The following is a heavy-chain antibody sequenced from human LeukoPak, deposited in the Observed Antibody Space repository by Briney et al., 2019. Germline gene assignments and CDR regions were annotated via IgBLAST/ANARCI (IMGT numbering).Heavy chain of an antibody. CDR2: VSISSGTI. J-gene: IGHJ4*02. Sequence: GGSLRLSCAASGFTFIGHNMNWVRQAPGKGLEWVSFVSISSGTIYYADSVKGRFRISRDNAKSSLDLEMNSLGAEDTAVYYCARAMSTFGGVRNYFDSWGQGTLVTVSS. CDR1: GFTFIGHN. V-gene: IGHV3-48*04. CDR3: ARAMSTFGGVRNYFDS. D-gene: IGHD3-16*01.